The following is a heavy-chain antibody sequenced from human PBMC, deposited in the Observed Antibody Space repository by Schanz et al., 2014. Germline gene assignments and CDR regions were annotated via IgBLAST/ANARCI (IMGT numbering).Heavy chain of an antibody. V-gene: IGHV1-18*01. J-gene: IGHJ4*02. CDR3: ARSAGRDFWSGYYTRFDY. Sequence: QVQLVQSGAEVKKPGATVKVSCKASGYIFINSGISWVRQAPGQGLEWMGWISVYNHNKEYDQKFQGRVTMTTDTSTSTVYMELRSLRSDDTAVYYCARSAGRDFWSGYYTRFDYWGQGTLVTGSS. D-gene: IGHD3-3*01. CDR1: GYIFINSG. CDR2: ISVYNHNK.